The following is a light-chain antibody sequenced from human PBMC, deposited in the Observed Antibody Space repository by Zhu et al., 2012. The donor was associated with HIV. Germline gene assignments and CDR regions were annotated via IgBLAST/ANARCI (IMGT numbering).Light chain of an antibody. CDR2: AAS. V-gene: IGKV1-5*03. J-gene: IGKJ2*02. Sequence: DIQMTQSPSTLSASVGDKVTITCRASQSISGRLVWYQQEPGTAPNLLIYAASTLESGVPSRFSGSGSGTEFTLTISSLQPDDFATYYCQHYNTYPWTFGQGTRLEIK. CDR3: QHYNTYPWT. CDR1: QSISGR.